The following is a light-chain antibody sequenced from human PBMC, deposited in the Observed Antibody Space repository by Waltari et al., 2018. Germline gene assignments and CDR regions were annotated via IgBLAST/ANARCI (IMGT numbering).Light chain of an antibody. Sequence: EIQLTQSPSTLSFSVGDRLPITFRASQSISTWLAWYQQKPGEAPKLLIYRASSLESGVPSRCSGSRAGTDFTLTISSLQPDDLATYYCQQYYNFPLTFGGGTKVEIK. V-gene: IGKV1-5*03. CDR3: QQYYNFPLT. J-gene: IGKJ4*01. CDR2: RAS. CDR1: QSISTW.